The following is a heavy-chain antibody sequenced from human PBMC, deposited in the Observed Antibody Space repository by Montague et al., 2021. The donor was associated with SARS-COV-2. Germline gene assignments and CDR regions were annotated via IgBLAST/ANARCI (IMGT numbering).Heavy chain of an antibody. D-gene: IGHD2-15*01. J-gene: IGHJ4*01. CDR1: GDSFTYFY. Sequence: SETLSLTFSVSGDSFTYFYWSWIRQSPGKGLEWIGYISSTGSTXXXPSXMGRLTISVDTSDNQFSLKVTSVTAAATAVYYCARKVVLADCSDFWGHGTLVTVAS. CDR2: ISSTGST. V-gene: IGHV4-59*01. CDR3: ARKVVLADCSDF.